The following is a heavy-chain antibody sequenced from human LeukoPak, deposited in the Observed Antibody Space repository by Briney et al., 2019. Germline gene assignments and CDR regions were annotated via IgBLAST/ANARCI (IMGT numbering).Heavy chain of an antibody. Sequence: SETLSLTCTVSGGSISSYYWSWIRQPPGKGLEWIGYIYYSGSTNYNPSLKSRVTISVDTSKNQFSLKLSSVTAAATAVYYCARRGRYCSSTSCYAGDWFDPWGQGTLVTVSS. V-gene: IGHV4-59*08. D-gene: IGHD2-2*01. CDR2: IYYSGST. J-gene: IGHJ5*02. CDR3: ARRGRYCSSTSCYAGDWFDP. CDR1: GGSISSYY.